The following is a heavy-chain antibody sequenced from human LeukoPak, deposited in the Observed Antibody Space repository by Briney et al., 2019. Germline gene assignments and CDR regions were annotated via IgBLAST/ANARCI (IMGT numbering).Heavy chain of an antibody. V-gene: IGHV3-73*01. D-gene: IGHD1-26*01. CDR2: IRSKANSYAT. CDR1: GFTFSGSA. CDR3: TRPSGSYYPYYYYMDV. Sequence: GGSLRLSCAASGFTFSGSAMHWVRQASGKGLEWVGRIRSKANSYATAYAASVKGRFTISRDDSKNTAYLQMNSLKTEDTAVYYCTRPSGSYYPYYYYMDVWGKGTTVTVSS. J-gene: IGHJ6*03.